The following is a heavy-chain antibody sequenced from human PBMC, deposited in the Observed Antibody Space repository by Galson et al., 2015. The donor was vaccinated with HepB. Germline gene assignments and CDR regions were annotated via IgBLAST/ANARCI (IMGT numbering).Heavy chain of an antibody. V-gene: IGHV1-46*01. Sequence: SVKVSCKASGYTFTSYYMHWVRQAPGQGLEWMGIINPSGGSTSYAQKFQGRVTMTRDTSTSTVYMELSSLRSEDTAVYYCATGIEYSSSSVAVANLYYYYGMDVWGQGTTVTVSS. CDR3: ATGIEYSSSSVAVANLYYYYGMDV. D-gene: IGHD6-6*01. CDR1: GYTFTSYY. CDR2: INPSGGST. J-gene: IGHJ6*02.